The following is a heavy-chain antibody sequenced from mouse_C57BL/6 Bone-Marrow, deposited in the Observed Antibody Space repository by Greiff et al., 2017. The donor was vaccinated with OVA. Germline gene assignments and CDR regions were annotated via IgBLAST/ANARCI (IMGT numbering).Heavy chain of an antibody. D-gene: IGHD4-1*01. J-gene: IGHJ2*01. CDR3: ARDLTGTLYFDY. Sequence: EVKVEESGGGLVKPGGSLKLSCAASGFTFSSYAMSWVRQTPEKRLEWVATISDGGSYTYYPDNVKGRFTISRDNAKNNLYLQMSHLKSEDTAMYYCARDLTGTLYFDYWGQGTTLTVSS. V-gene: IGHV5-4*01. CDR2: ISDGGSYT. CDR1: GFTFSSYA.